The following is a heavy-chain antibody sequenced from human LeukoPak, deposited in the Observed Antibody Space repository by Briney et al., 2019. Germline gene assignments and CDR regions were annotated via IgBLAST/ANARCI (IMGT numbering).Heavy chain of an antibody. V-gene: IGHV4-39*01. CDR1: GDSVSRSTYY. Sequence: SETLSLTCTVSGDSVSRSTYYWGWIRQPPGKELEWIGTIYYSETTYYNPSLKSRVTISVDSSKNQFSLKVTSVTATDTAVYYCARQGDSNGYSTLDYWGQGILVTVSS. J-gene: IGHJ4*02. D-gene: IGHD3-22*01. CDR3: ARQGDSNGYSTLDY. CDR2: IYYSETT.